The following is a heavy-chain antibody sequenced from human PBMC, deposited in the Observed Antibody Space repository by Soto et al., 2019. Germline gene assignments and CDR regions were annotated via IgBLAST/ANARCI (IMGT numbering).Heavy chain of an antibody. D-gene: IGHD2-2*01. CDR1: GYTFTGYY. V-gene: IGHV1-2*04. CDR2: INPNSGGT. Sequence: ASVKVSCKASGYTFTGYYMHWVRQAPGQGLEWMGWINPNSGGTNYAQKFQGWVTMTRDTSISTAYMELSRLRSDDTAVYYCARGRCSSTSCSPRIHYFDYWGQGTLVTVSS. CDR3: ARGRCSSTSCSPRIHYFDY. J-gene: IGHJ4*02.